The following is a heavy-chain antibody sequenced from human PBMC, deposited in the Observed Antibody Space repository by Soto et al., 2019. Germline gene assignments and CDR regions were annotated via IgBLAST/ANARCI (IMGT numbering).Heavy chain of an antibody. CDR1: GFTFSSYA. D-gene: IGHD5-12*01. V-gene: IGHV3-23*01. CDR2: ISGSGGST. J-gene: IGHJ1*01. Sequence: GGSLRLSCAASGFTFSSYAMSWVRQAPGKGLEWVSAISGSGGSTYYADSVKGRFTISRDSSKNTLYLQMNSLRAEDTAVYYCAKAVRDGYQYFQHWGQGTLVTVSS. CDR3: AKAVRDGYQYFQH.